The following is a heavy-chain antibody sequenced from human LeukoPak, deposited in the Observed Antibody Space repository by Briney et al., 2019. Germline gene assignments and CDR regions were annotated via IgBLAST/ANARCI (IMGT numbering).Heavy chain of an antibody. CDR1: GFRLSDYD. J-gene: IGHJ5*02. CDR2: ISTGSRYI. D-gene: IGHD2-2*01. Sequence: TGGSLRLSXAASGFRLSDYDMNWVRQAPGKGLEWVSSISTGSRYIYYAYSVKGRFTISRDDAKNSLYLQMDYLRAEDTAVYYCARADCSGSTCYLRRSWFDPWGQGTLVTVSS. CDR3: ARADCSGSTCYLRRSWFDP. V-gene: IGHV3-21*01.